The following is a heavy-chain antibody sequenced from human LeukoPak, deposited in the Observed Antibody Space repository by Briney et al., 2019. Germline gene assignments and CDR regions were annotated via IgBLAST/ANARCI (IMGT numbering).Heavy chain of an antibody. CDR2: IIPIFGTA. Sequence: GASVKVSCKASGYTFTGYYMHWVRQAPGQGLEWMGGIIPIFGTANYAQKFQGRVTITADESTSTAYMELSSLRSEDTAVYYCARDCEGEVNIAARPDRYYYYMDVWGKGTTVTVSS. CDR1: GYTFTGYY. D-gene: IGHD6-6*01. CDR3: ARDCEGEVNIAARPDRYYYYMDV. V-gene: IGHV1-69*13. J-gene: IGHJ6*03.